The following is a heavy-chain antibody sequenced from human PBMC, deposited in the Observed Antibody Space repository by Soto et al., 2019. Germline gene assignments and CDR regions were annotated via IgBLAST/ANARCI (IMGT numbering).Heavy chain of an antibody. Sequence: QVQLVQSGAEVKKPGASVKLSCKSSEYTFTDYYIHWVRQAPGQGLEWMGLINPSGGSTSYAQKFQGRVTMTRDTSTSTVYMELSSLRSEDTAVYSCATAAYSTSWYDFWGQGTLVTVSS. CDR3: ATAAYSTSWYDF. V-gene: IGHV1-46*01. CDR2: INPSGGST. D-gene: IGHD6-13*01. CDR1: EYTFTDYY. J-gene: IGHJ5*01.